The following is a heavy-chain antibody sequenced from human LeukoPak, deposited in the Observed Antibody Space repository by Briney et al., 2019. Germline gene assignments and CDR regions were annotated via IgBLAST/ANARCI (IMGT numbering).Heavy chain of an antibody. CDR3: ARDVIGYCSGGSCYPQYMDV. D-gene: IGHD2-15*01. CDR2: IYYSGST. V-gene: IGHV4-39*07. CDR1: GGSISSSSYY. J-gene: IGHJ6*03. Sequence: PSETLSLTCTVSGGSISSSSYYWGWIRQPPGKGLEWIGSIYYSGSTYYNPSLKSRVTISVDTSKNQFSLKLSSVTAADTAVYYCARDVIGYCSGGSCYPQYMDVWGKGTTVTVSS.